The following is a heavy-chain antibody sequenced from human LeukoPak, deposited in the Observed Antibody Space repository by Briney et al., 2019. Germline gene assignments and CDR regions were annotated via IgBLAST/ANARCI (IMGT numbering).Heavy chain of an antibody. CDR3: ARVGSGSFDY. V-gene: IGHV4-59*01. CDR1: GGSISSYY. J-gene: IGHJ4*02. D-gene: IGHD1-26*01. CDR2: IYYSGNT. Sequence: PSETLSLTCAVYGGSISSYYWSWIRQSPGKGLEWIGYIYYSGNTNCNPSLKSRVSISIDTSKNQFSLKLSSVTAADTAVYYCARVGSGSFDYWGQGTLVTVSA.